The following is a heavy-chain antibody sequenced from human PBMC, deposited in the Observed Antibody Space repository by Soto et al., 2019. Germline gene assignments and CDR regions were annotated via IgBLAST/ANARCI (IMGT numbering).Heavy chain of an antibody. CDR2: INAGNGNT. Sequence: ASVKVSCKASGYTFTGYAMHWVRQAPGQRLEWMGWINAGNGNTKYSQKFQGRVTITRDTSASTAYMELSSLRSEDTAVYYCARSRIAAALNWFDPWGQGTLVTVS. CDR3: ARSRIAAALNWFDP. J-gene: IGHJ5*02. D-gene: IGHD6-13*01. CDR1: GYTFTGYA. V-gene: IGHV1-3*01.